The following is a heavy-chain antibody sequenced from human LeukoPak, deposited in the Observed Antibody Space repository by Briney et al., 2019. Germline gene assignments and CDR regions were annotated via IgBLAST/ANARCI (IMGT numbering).Heavy chain of an antibody. D-gene: IGHD3-10*01. CDR3: ARDPSVTMVPKIMDV. V-gene: IGHV1-18*04. CDR1: GYTFTSYG. J-gene: IGHJ6*04. CDR2: ICAYNGNT. Sequence: ASVKVSCKASGYTFTSYGISWVRQAPGQGLEWMGWICAYNGNTNYAQKLQGRVTMTTDTSTSTAYMELRSLRSDDTAVYYCARDPSVTMVPKIMDVWGKGTTVTVSS.